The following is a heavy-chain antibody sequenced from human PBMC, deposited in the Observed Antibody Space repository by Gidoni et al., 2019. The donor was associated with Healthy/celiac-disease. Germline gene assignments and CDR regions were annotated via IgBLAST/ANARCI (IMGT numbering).Heavy chain of an antibody. J-gene: IGHJ3*02. Sequence: EVQLVESGGGLVQPGGSLRLSCAAPGFTFSSYWMSWVRQAPGKGLEWVANIKQDGSEKYYVDSVKGRFTISRDNAKNSLYLQMNSLRAEDTAVYYCARDALAWGAFDIWGQGTMVTVSS. CDR1: GFTFSSYW. CDR2: IKQDGSEK. CDR3: ARDALAWGAFDI. V-gene: IGHV3-7*01. D-gene: IGHD3-16*01.